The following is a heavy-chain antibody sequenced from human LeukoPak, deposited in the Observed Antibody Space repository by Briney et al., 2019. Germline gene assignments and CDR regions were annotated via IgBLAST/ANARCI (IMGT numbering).Heavy chain of an antibody. D-gene: IGHD3-9*01. V-gene: IGHV4-4*02. Sequence: PSETLSLTCAVSGGSMGDDSWWSWVRQSPGEGLEWIGEIYHRGKTNYNPSLKSRVTMSVDNSKRQFSLKLTAVTAADTAVYYCARAFFGALTGWGHFDFWGRGILVTVSS. J-gene: IGHJ4*02. CDR1: GGSMGDDSW. CDR2: IYHRGKT. CDR3: ARAFFGALTGWGHFDF.